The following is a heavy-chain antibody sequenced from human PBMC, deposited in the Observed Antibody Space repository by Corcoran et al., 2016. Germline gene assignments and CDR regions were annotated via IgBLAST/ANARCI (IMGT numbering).Heavy chain of an antibody. CDR3: AKRAVPAAMLYYLDD. V-gene: IGHV3-30*18. J-gene: IGHJ4*02. D-gene: IGHD2-2*01. CDR2: ISYDGSNK. Sequence: QVQLVESGGGVVQPGRSLRLSCAASGFTFSSYGMHWVRQAPGKGLEWVAVISYDGSNKYYADSVKGRFTISRENSKNTLYLQMNSLRAEDVAVYDCAKRAVPAAMLYYLDDGGQGTLVTVSS. CDR1: GFTFSSYG.